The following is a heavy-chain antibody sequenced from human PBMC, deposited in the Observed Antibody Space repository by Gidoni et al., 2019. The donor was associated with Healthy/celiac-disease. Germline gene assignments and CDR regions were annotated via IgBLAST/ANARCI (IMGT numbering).Heavy chain of an antibody. CDR1: GFTFSSYE. V-gene: IGHV3-48*03. CDR2: ISSSGSTI. J-gene: IGHJ3*02. CDR3: ARANYGSPLYVAFDI. D-gene: IGHD3-10*01. Sequence: EVQLVESGGGLVQPGGSLRLSCAASGFTFSSYEMNWVRQAPGKGLEWVSYISSSGSTIYYADSVKGRFTISRDNAKNSLYLQMNSLRAEDTAVYYCARANYGSPLYVAFDIWGQGTMVTVSS.